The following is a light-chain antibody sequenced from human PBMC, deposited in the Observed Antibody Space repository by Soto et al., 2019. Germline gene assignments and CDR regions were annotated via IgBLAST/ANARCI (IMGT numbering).Light chain of an antibody. Sequence: EIVLTQSPGTLSLSPGERATLSCRASQSVSSSYLAWYQQKPGQAPRLLIYGASSRATGIPDRFSGRGSGTDFTLTISRLEPEDFAVYYCHQYGSSPTFGQGTKVEIK. V-gene: IGKV3-20*01. J-gene: IGKJ1*01. CDR3: HQYGSSPT. CDR1: QSVSSSY. CDR2: GAS.